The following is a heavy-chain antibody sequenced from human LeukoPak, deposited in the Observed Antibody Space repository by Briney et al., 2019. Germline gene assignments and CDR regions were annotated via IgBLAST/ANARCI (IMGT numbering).Heavy chain of an antibody. J-gene: IGHJ4*02. CDR2: IYTSGST. CDR1: GGSISGGSYY. Sequence: SETLSLTCTVSGGSISGGSYYWSWIRQPAGKGLEWLGHIYTSGSTNYNPSLKSRVTISVDTSKNQFSLKLSSVTAADTAVYYCARIRDGYNWSYYFDYWGQGTLVTVSS. CDR3: ARIRDGYNWSYYFDY. D-gene: IGHD5-24*01. V-gene: IGHV4-61*09.